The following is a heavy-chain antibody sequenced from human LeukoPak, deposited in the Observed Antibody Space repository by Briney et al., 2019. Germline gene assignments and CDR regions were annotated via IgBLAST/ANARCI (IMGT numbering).Heavy chain of an antibody. CDR3: AKDRGDYYDSSCYPSWYVDY. CDR1: GFTFSSYA. Sequence: PGGSLRLSCAASGFTFSSYAMSWVRKAPGKGLEWVSAISGSGGSTYYADSVKGRFAISRDNSKNTLYLQMNSLRAEDTAVYYCAKDRGDYYDSSCYPSWYVDYWGQGTPVTVSS. D-gene: IGHD3-22*01. V-gene: IGHV3-23*01. J-gene: IGHJ4*02. CDR2: ISGSGGST.